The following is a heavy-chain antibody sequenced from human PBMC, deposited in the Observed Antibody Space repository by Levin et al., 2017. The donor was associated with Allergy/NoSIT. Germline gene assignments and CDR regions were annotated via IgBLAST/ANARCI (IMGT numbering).Heavy chain of an antibody. CDR2: VYNSGSPNSGGT. Sequence: PGGSLRLSCTVSGVSISRFYWSWIRQSPGKGLEWIGYVYNSGSPNSGGTNHNPSLRSRVTISADTSKSQFSLNLTSVTAADTAVYYCARVQAVGGTHYFDYWGQGALITVSS. J-gene: IGHJ4*02. CDR1: GVSISRFY. CDR3: ARVQAVGGTHYFDY. V-gene: IGHV4-59*08. D-gene: IGHD6-19*01.